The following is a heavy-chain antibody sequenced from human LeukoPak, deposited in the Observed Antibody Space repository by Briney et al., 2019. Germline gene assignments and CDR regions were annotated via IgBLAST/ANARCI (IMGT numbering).Heavy chain of an antibody. Sequence: GGSLRLSCAASGFTFSDYYMSWIRQAPGKGLEWASYISSSGSTIYYADSVKGRFTISRDNAKNSLYLQMNSLRAEDTAVYYCARDATQAGANTADYWGQGTLVTVSS. CDR3: ARDATQAGANTADY. D-gene: IGHD1-26*01. V-gene: IGHV3-11*01. CDR1: GFTFSDYY. J-gene: IGHJ4*02. CDR2: ISSSGSTI.